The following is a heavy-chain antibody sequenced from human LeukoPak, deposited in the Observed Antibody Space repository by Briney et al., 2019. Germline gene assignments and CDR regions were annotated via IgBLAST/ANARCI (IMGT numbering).Heavy chain of an antibody. D-gene: IGHD2-2*01. CDR2: ISAYNGNT. J-gene: IGHJ4*02. CDR3: ARATIVVVPAALNV. V-gene: IGHV1-18*01. Sequence: VASVKVSCKASGYTFTSYGISWVRQAPGQGLEWMGWISAYNGNTNYAQKLQGRVTMTTDTSTSTAYMELRSLRSDDTAVYYCARATIVVVPAALNVWGQGTLVTVSS. CDR1: GYTFTSYG.